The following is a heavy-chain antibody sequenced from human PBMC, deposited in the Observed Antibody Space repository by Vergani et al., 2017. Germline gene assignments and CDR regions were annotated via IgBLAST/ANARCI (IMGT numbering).Heavy chain of an antibody. CDR2: IIPIFGTA. CDR1: GYTFSNYY. Sequence: QVQVVQSGAEVKKSGASVKVSCKTSGYTFSNYYMHWVRQAPGQGLEWMGGIIPIFGTANYAQKFQGRVTITADESTSTAYMELSSLRSEDTAVYYCAREGVPIVVVPAARRYFDLWGRGTLVTVSS. D-gene: IGHD2-2*01. CDR3: AREGVPIVVVPAARRYFDL. J-gene: IGHJ2*01. V-gene: IGHV1-69*01.